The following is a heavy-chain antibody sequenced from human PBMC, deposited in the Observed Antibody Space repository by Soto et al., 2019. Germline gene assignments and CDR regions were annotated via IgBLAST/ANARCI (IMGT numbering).Heavy chain of an antibody. V-gene: IGHV1-18*01. CDR1: GYTFTSYG. CDR2: ISAYNGNT. D-gene: IGHD3-3*01. CDR3: ARDRRFLEWLSFAFDI. J-gene: IGHJ3*02. Sequence: ASVKVSCKASGYTFTSYGSSWVRQAPGQGLEWMGWISAYNGNTNYAQKLQGRVTMTTDTSTSTAYMELRSLRSDDTAVYYCARDRRFLEWLSFAFDIWGQGTMVTVSS.